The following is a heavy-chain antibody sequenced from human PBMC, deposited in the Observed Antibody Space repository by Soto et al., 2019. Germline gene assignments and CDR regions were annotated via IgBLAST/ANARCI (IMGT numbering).Heavy chain of an antibody. V-gene: IGHV3-30*18. D-gene: IGHD6-19*01. CDR2: ISYDGSNK. CDR3: AKDLENSSGRRGLGGRVTWFDP. J-gene: IGHJ5*02. CDR1: GFTFSSYG. Sequence: GGSLRLSCAASGFTFSSYGMHWVRQAPGKGLEWVAVISYDGSNKYYADSVKGRFTISRDNSKNTLYLQMNSLRAEDTAVYYCAKDLENSSGRRGLGGRVTWFDPWGQGTLVTVSS.